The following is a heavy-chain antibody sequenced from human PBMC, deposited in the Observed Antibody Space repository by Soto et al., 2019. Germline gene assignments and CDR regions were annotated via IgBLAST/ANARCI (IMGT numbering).Heavy chain of an antibody. CDR2: IYHSGST. CDR3: ARYYDFWSGYAYYYYYMDV. Sequence: PSETLSLTCAVSSGSISSSNWWSWVRQPPGKGLEWIGEIYHSGSTNYNPSLKSRVTISVDKSKNQFSLKLSSVTAADTAVYYCARYYDFWSGYAYYYYYMDVWGKGTTVT. CDR1: SGSISSSNW. V-gene: IGHV4-4*02. J-gene: IGHJ6*03. D-gene: IGHD3-3*01.